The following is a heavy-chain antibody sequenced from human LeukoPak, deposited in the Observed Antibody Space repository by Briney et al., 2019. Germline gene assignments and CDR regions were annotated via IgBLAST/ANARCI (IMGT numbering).Heavy chain of an antibody. Sequence: GGSLRLSCAASGSILSDYYMSWIRQAPGKGLGWVSYISSSSSYTINADSVKGRFTVFRDNAKNLVFLQMNRLRAEDTAVYYCARDRGDSGSSDYWGQGTLVTVSS. J-gene: IGHJ4*02. V-gene: IGHV3-11*06. CDR2: ISSSSSYT. CDR3: ARDRGDSGSSDY. CDR1: GSILSDYY. D-gene: IGHD3-10*01.